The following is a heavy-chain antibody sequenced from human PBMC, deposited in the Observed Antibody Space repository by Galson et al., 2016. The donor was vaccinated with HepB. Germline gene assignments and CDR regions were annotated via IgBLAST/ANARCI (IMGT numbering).Heavy chain of an antibody. CDR1: GYTSSDHY. V-gene: IGHV3-72*01. CDR2: TRNRRNIFIT. Sequence: SLRLSCAASGYTSSDHYMDWVRQATGKGLEWVGRTRNRRNIFITEYAASVRGRFTISRDDSKNSVYLQMNGLKTEDTAVYYCVRWVSGAADYWGQGALVTVSS. CDR3: VRWVSGAADY. D-gene: IGHD5/OR15-5a*01. J-gene: IGHJ4*02.